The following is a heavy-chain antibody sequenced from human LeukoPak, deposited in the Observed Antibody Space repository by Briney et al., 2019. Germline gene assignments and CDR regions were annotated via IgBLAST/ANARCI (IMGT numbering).Heavy chain of an antibody. D-gene: IGHD4-17*01. J-gene: IGHJ3*02. CDR1: GFTFSSYT. CDR2: ISGGGGDT. V-gene: IGHV3-23*01. CDR3: AKDPNGNYIGAFDI. Sequence: GGSLRLSCAASGFTFSSYTMTWVRQPPGKGLEWVSSISGGGGDTYYADSVKGRFTISRDNSKSTLYLQMNSLRAGDTAVYYCAKDPNGNYIGAFDIWGQGTMVTVSS.